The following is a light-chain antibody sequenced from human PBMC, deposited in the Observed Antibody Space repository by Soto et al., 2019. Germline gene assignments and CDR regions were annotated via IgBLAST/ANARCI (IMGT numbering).Light chain of an antibody. CDR1: SSDVGDYNY. V-gene: IGLV2-14*01. CDR3: SSYTSASTLLYL. J-gene: IGLJ1*01. CDR2: GVT. Sequence: QSVLTQPASVSGSPGQSITISCTGTSSDVGDYNYVSWYQQHPGIAPKLLIYGVTNRPSGVSPRFSGSKSGNTASLTISGLQAEDEADYHCSSYTSASTLLYLFGTGTKVTVL.